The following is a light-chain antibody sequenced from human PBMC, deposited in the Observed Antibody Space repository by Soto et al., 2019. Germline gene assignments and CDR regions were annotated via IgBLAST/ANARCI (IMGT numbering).Light chain of an antibody. V-gene: IGLV2-14*03. CDR1: SSDVGAYNF. Sequence: QSPVTQPAAASGSPGQSVTISCTGTSSDVGAYNFVSWQQQPPGKAPTLMIYNVDDRPSGMSYRSSGSKSGNTASLTICGFQSEDEADYHCSAYTASRTDVFRSGPKVTV. J-gene: IGLJ1*01. CDR3: SAYTASRTDV. CDR2: NVD.